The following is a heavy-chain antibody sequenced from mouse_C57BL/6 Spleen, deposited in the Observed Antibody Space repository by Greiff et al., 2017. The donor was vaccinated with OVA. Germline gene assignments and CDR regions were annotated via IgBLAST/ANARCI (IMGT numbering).Heavy chain of an antibody. J-gene: IGHJ2*01. Sequence: VKLQQPGAELVRPGSSVKLSCKASGYTFTSYWMDWVKQRPGQGLEWIGNIYPSDSETHYNQKFKDKATLTVDKSSSTAYMQLSSLTSEDSAVYYCARRDYGSSFDYWGQGTTLTVSS. CDR2: IYPSDSET. D-gene: IGHD1-1*01. CDR1: GYTFTSYW. V-gene: IGHV1-61*01. CDR3: ARRDYGSSFDY.